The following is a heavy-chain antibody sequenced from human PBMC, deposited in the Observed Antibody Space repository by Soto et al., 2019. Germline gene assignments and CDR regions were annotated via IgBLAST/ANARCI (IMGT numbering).Heavy chain of an antibody. J-gene: IGHJ4*02. Sequence: GGSLRLSCAASGFTFSSYAMSWVRQAPGKGLEWVSAISGSGGSTYYADSVKGRFTISRDNSKNTLYLQMNSLRAEDTAVYYCAKQKAYYDFWSGYYALDYWGQGTLVTVSS. CDR1: GFTFSSYA. V-gene: IGHV3-23*01. CDR2: ISGSGGST. CDR3: AKQKAYYDFWSGYYALDY. D-gene: IGHD3-3*01.